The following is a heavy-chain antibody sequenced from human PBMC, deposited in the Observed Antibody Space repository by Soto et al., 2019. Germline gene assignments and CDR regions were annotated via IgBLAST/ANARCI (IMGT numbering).Heavy chain of an antibody. CDR2: IIPILGIA. Sequence: QGQLVQSGAEVKKPGSSVKVSCKASGGTFSSYTISWMRQAPGQGLEWMGRIIPILGIANDAQKFQGRVTITADKSTSTAYMELSSLRSEDTAVYYCARVGDCFTDAFDIWGQGTMVTVSS. CDR3: ARVGDCFTDAFDI. CDR1: GGTFSSYT. J-gene: IGHJ3*02. D-gene: IGHD3-16*01. V-gene: IGHV1-69*02.